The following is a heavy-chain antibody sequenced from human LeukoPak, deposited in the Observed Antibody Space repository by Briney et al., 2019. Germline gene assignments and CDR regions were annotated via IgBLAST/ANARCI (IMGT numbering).Heavy chain of an antibody. CDR3: ARGPPKVYSSSRWPFY. CDR2: MNPNSGNT. D-gene: IGHD6-6*01. Sequence: ASVKVSCKASGYTFNSYDINWVRQATGQGLEWMGWMNPNSGNTGYAQKFQGRVTMTRNTSISTAYMELSSLRSEDTAVYYCARGPPKVYSSSRWPFYWGQGTLVTVSS. V-gene: IGHV1-8*01. J-gene: IGHJ4*02. CDR1: GYTFNSYD.